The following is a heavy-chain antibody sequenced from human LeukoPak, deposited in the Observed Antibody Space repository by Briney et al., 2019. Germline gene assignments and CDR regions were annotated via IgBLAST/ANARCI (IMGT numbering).Heavy chain of an antibody. CDR1: GFTFSSHG. D-gene: IGHD5-12*01. V-gene: IGHV3-30*03. Sequence: GGSLRLSCAASGFTFSSHGMHWVRQAPGKGLEWVAVISYDGSKNYYAESVKGRFTISRDNAMNTLYLQMNSLRAEDTAVYYCARDASGGYDSGYWGQGTLVTVSS. CDR2: ISYDGSKN. CDR3: ARDASGGYDSGY. J-gene: IGHJ4*02.